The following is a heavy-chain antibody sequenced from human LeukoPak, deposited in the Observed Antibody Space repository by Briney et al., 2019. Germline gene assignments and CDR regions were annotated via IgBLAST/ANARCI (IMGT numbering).Heavy chain of an antibody. Sequence: PGGSLRLSCAASGFTFSSYWMSWVRRAPGKGLEWVANIKQDGSEKYYVDSVKGRFTISRDNAKNSLYLQMNSLRAEDTAVYYCASPSHCSGGSCYSWDAFDIWGQGTMVTVSS. J-gene: IGHJ3*02. D-gene: IGHD2-15*01. CDR1: GFTFSSYW. CDR2: IKQDGSEK. V-gene: IGHV3-7*01. CDR3: ASPSHCSGGSCYSWDAFDI.